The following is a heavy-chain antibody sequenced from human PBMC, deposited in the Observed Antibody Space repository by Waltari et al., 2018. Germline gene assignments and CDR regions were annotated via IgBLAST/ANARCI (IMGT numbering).Heavy chain of an antibody. V-gene: IGHV3-23*01. CDR3: ARDWRRSLDFFGWLLFALDF. J-gene: IGHJ4*02. CDR1: GLTFSNQA. D-gene: IGHD3-9*01. Sequence: EVQLLESGGGLVQPGGSLRRAGAASGLTFSNQAKSWVRTAPGKGVEWFSVITYDGRTKYSADSVRDRFTISRDNSRNTLYLEMNSLRAEDTAVYYCARDWRRSLDFFGWLLFALDFWGQGTLVAVSS. CDR2: ITYDGRTK.